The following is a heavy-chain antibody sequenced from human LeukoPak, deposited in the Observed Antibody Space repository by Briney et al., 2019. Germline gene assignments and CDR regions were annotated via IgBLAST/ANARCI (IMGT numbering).Heavy chain of an antibody. Sequence: APVKVSCKASGYTFTSYGISWVRQAPGQGLEWMGWISAYNGNTNYAQKLQGRVTMTTDTSTSTAYMELRSLRSDDTAVYFCARVVGYSSGWLFDYWGQGTLVTVSS. CDR3: ARVVGYSSGWLFDY. CDR1: GYTFTSYG. D-gene: IGHD6-19*01. CDR2: ISAYNGNT. J-gene: IGHJ4*02. V-gene: IGHV1-18*01.